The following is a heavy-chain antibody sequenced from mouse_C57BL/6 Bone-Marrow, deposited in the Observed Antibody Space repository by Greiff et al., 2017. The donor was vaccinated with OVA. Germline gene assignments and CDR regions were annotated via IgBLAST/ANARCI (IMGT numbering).Heavy chain of an antibody. CDR2: IRNTANGYTT. D-gene: IGHD2-5*01. J-gene: IGHJ2*01. CDR3: ARERFYSNYYFDY. V-gene: IGHV7-3*01. Sequence: EVKLVESGGGLVQPGGSLSLSCAASGFTFTDYYMSWVRQPPGKALEWLGFIRNTANGYTTEYSASVKGRFTISRDNSQSILYLQMNALRAEDSATYYCARERFYSNYYFDYWGQGTTLTVSS. CDR1: GFTFTDYY.